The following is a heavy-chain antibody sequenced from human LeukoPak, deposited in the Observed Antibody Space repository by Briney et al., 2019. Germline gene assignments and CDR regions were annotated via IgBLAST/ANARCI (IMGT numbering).Heavy chain of an antibody. CDR1: GFTFSSYS. Sequence: GGSLRLSCAASGFTFSSYSMSWVRQAPGKGLEWVSSISGSSGYIYYADSVKGRFTISRDNAKNSLYLQMNSLRAEDTAVYYCARTWIQLWLWKGAFDIWGQGTMVTVSS. V-gene: IGHV3-21*01. CDR3: ARTWIQLWLWKGAFDI. CDR2: ISGSSGYI. D-gene: IGHD5-18*01. J-gene: IGHJ3*02.